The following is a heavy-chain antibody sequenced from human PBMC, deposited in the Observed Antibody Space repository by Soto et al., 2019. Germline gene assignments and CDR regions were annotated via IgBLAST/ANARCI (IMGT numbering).Heavy chain of an antibody. CDR1: GYSFTSYW. CDR2: IYPGDSDT. J-gene: IGHJ6*02. D-gene: IGHD6-6*01. CDR3: ARGGSLAASESRYYYGMDV. V-gene: IGHV5-51*01. Sequence: GESLKISCKGSGYSFTSYWIGWVRQMPGKGLEWMGIIYPGDSDTRYSPSFQGQVTISADKSISTAYLQWSSLKASDTAMYYCARGGSLAASESRYYYGMDVWGQGTTVTNSS.